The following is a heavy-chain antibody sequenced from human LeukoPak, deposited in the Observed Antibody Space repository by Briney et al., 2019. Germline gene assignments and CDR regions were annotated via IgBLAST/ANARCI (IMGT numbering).Heavy chain of an antibody. CDR3: ARLQTVAGNNWFDP. D-gene: IGHD6-19*01. V-gene: IGHV4-38-2*02. CDR2: INHSGTT. J-gene: IGHJ5*02. CDR1: GYSISSAYF. Sequence: SETLSLTCTVSGYSISSAYFWGWVRQPPGKGLEWIGSINHSGTTYYKSSLKSRVTISVDTSNNQFSLRLSSVTAADTAVYFCARLQTVAGNNWFDPWGQGTLVTVSS.